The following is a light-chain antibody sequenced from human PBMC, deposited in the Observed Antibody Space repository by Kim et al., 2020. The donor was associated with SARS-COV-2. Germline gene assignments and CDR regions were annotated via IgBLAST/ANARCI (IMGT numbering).Light chain of an antibody. J-gene: IGKJ4*01. CDR3: MQIQQIPVT. V-gene: IGKV2-28*01. CDR1: ESILHSEGYNF. CDR2: LGS. Sequence: DIVLTQSPLSLSVTPGEPASISCRCSESILHSEGYNFLDWYLQRPGRSPQLLIYLGSNRAPGVPDRFSATGSGTDFTLKISRVEAEDVGVYYCMQIQQIPVTFGGGTKVDIK.